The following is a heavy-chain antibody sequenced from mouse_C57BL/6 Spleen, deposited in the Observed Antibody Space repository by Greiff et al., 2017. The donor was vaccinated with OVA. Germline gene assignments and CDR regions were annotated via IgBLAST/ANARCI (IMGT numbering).Heavy chain of an antibody. D-gene: IGHD2-3*01. J-gene: IGHJ4*01. CDR1: GYTFTSYW. CDR2: IDPSDSET. V-gene: IGHV1-52*01. CDR3: ARCDGYYVEAMDY. Sequence: QVQLQQPGAELVRPGSSVKLSCKASGYTFTSYWMHWVKQRPIQGLEWIGNIDPSDSETHYNQKFKDKATLTVDKSSSTAYMQLSSLTSEDSAVYYCARCDGYYVEAMDYWGQGTLVTVSS.